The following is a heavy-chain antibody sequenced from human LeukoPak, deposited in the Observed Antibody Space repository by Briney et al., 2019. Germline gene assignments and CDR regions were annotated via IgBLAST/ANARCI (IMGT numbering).Heavy chain of an antibody. D-gene: IGHD1-26*01. CDR3: ARLSGSFRNTETT. V-gene: IGHV4-39*01. Sequence: SETLSLTCSVSGGSITYSHYYWGWVRQPPGTGLEWIGGIYYSGSTYYNPSLKSRVTISVDTSKNQFSLKLSSVTAADTAVYYCARLSGSFRNTETTWGQGTLVTVSS. CDR2: IYYSGST. J-gene: IGHJ5*02. CDR1: GGSITYSHYY.